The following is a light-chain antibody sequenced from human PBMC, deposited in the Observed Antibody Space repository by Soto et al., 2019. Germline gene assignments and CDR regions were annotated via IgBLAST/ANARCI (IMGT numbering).Light chain of an antibody. J-gene: IGKJ1*01. CDR2: GAS. CDR1: QSVSSN. CDR3: QQYNNWPRT. Sequence: EIVMTQSPATLSVSPGERATLSCRASQSVSSNLAWYQQKPGQAHRLLIYGASTRATGIPARFSGSGSGTEFTLTISSLQXEDFXVYYCQQYNNWPRTFGQGTKVEIK. V-gene: IGKV3-15*01.